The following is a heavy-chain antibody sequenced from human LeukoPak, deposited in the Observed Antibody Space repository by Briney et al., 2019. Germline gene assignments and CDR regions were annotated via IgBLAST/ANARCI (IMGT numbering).Heavy chain of an antibody. D-gene: IGHD3-22*01. CDR2: IGAGGTFT. CDR1: GFTFSSYA. J-gene: IGHJ1*01. CDR3: AKLPNYYDSRGEYFQH. Sequence: PGGSLRLSCTASGFTFSSYAMNWARQAPGKGLEWVSGIGAGGTFTYYADSVKGRFTIFRDNSKNTLYLQMNSLRAEDTAVYYCAKLPNYYDSRGEYFQHWGQGTLVTVSS. V-gene: IGHV3-23*01.